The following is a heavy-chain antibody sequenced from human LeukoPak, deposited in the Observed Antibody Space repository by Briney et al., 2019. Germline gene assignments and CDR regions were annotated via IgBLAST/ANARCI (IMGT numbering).Heavy chain of an antibody. CDR1: ASTLSSYD. Sequence: GGSLRLSCVVSASTLSSYDFHWVRQRPGSGLEWVSGIGTLADTYYLGSVKGRFTISRDNAKNSLYLQMNSLTAGDTAVYYCARGRSFDYYDNGAHCPYWGQGTVVTVSS. CDR3: ARGRSFDYYDNGAHCPY. CDR2: IGTLADT. D-gene: IGHD3-22*01. J-gene: IGHJ4*02. V-gene: IGHV3-13*04.